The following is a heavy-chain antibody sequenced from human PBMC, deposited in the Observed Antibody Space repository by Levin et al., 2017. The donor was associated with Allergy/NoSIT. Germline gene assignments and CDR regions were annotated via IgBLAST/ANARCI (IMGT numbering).Heavy chain of an antibody. CDR2: ISDDGTKK. V-gene: IGHV3-30*04. J-gene: IGHJ6*02. D-gene: IGHD6-19*01. Sequence: GGSLRLSCVASGFSFGTFAVHWVRQAPGKGLEWVAIISDDGTKKYYADSMKGRFTVSRDNSKNKLFLQMNSLRPEDTAVYYCARDGSSRWDEEGYYYYFGLDVWGQGTTVTVSS. CDR3: ARDGSSRWDEEGYYYYFGLDV. CDR1: GFSFGTFA.